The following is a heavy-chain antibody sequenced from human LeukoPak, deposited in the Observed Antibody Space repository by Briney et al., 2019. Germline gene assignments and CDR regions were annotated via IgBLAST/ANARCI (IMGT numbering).Heavy chain of an antibody. CDR1: GGSISSGSYY. CDR3: ARDRLSSSSWPLGY. Sequence: SQTLSLTCTVSGGSISSGSYYWSWIRQPAGKGLEWIGRIYTSGSTNYNPSLKSRVTISVDTSKNQFSLKLSSVTAADTAVYYCARDRLSSSSWPLGYWGQGTLVTVSS. J-gene: IGHJ4*02. V-gene: IGHV4-61*02. CDR2: IYTSGST. D-gene: IGHD6-13*01.